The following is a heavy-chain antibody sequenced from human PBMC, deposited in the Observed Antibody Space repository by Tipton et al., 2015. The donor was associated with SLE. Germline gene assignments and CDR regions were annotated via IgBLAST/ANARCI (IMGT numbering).Heavy chain of an antibody. CDR2: IWYDGSNK. Sequence: SLRLSCAASGFTFSSYGMHWVRQAPGKGLEWVAVIWYDGSNKYYADSVKGRFTISRDNSKNTLYLQMNSLRAEDTAVYCCAKDRKAAAYYFDYWGQGTLVTVSS. D-gene: IGHD6-25*01. CDR1: GFTFSSYG. J-gene: IGHJ4*02. CDR3: AKDRKAAAYYFDY. V-gene: IGHV3-33*06.